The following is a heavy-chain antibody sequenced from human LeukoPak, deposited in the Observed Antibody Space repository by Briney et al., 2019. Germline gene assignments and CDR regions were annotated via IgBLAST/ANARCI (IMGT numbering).Heavy chain of an antibody. J-gene: IGHJ4*02. CDR3: ARTNIKWTTTSCYTEDY. CDR1: GYTFTGYY. V-gene: IGHV1-2*02. CDR2: INPNNGGT. Sequence: ASLKVSCKASGYTFTGYYMNWVRQAPGHGLEWMGWINPNNGGTNYTQKFQGRVTMTRDTSRRTAYMALSRPLSHAPAGYYFARTNIKWTTTSCYTEDYCSQGCLVTVSS. D-gene: IGHD2-2*02.